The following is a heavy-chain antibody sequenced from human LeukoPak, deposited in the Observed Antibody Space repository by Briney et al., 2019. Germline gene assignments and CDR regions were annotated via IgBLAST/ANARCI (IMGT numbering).Heavy chain of an antibody. CDR3: ASPLYYYDSSGYYSA. V-gene: IGHV3-7*01. J-gene: IGHJ5*02. CDR1: GLTFSSYW. Sequence: GGSLRLSCAVSGLTFSSYWMSWVRQAPGKGLEWVANIRQDGSERSYVGSVKGRFTISRDNAKNLLYLQMSSLRAEDTAVYYCASPLYYYDSSGYYSAWGQGTLVTVSS. D-gene: IGHD3-22*01. CDR2: IRQDGSER.